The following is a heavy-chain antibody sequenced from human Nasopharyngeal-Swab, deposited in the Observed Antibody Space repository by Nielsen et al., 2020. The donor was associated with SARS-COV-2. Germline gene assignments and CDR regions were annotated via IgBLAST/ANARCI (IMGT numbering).Heavy chain of an antibody. Sequence: SETLSLTCTVSGGSISSYYWSWIRQPPGKGLAWIGSIYYSGSTNYNPSLKSRVTISVDTSKNQFSLKLSSVTAADTAVYYCARTHLYCSGGSCYPDTFDYWGQGTLVTVSS. D-gene: IGHD2-15*01. CDR1: GGSISSYY. J-gene: IGHJ4*02. V-gene: IGHV4-59*01. CDR3: ARTHLYCSGGSCYPDTFDY. CDR2: IYYSGST.